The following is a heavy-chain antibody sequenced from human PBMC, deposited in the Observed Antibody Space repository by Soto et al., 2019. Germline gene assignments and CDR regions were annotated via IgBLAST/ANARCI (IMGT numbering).Heavy chain of an antibody. D-gene: IGHD3-9*01. V-gene: IGHV1-69*01. CDR2: IIPIFGTA. CDR1: GGTFSSYA. Sequence: QVQLVQSWAEVKKPGSSVKVSCKASGGTFSSYAISWVRQAPGQGLEWMGGIIPIFGTANYAQKFQGRVTITADESKSTAYMELSSLRSEDTAVYYCASSGAYYDILTGGAFDIWGQGTMVTVSS. J-gene: IGHJ3*02. CDR3: ASSGAYYDILTGGAFDI.